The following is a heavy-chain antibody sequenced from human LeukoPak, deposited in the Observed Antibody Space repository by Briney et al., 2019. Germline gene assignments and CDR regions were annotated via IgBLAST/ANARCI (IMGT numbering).Heavy chain of an antibody. Sequence: GGSLRLSCAASGFTFSSYAVSWVRQAPGKGLEWVSAISGSGGSTYYADSVKGRFTISRDNSKNTLYLQMNSLRAEDTAVYYCAKVLLWFGESRGFDYWGQGTLVTVSS. V-gene: IGHV3-23*01. CDR1: GFTFSSYA. D-gene: IGHD3-10*01. CDR2: ISGSGGST. J-gene: IGHJ4*02. CDR3: AKVLLWFGESRGFDY.